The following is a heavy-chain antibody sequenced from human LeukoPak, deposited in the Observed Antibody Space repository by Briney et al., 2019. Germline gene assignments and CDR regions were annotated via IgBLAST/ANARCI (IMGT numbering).Heavy chain of an antibody. J-gene: IGHJ4*02. Sequence: GGSLRLSCAASGFTFSSYGMHWVRQAPGKGLEWVAFIRYDGSNKYYADSVKGRFTISRDNSKNTLYLQMNSLRAEDTAVYYCAKDHLNYYDSSGYYIDYWGQGTLVTVSS. CDR1: GFTFSSYG. D-gene: IGHD3-22*01. V-gene: IGHV3-30*02. CDR3: AKDHLNYYDSSGYYIDY. CDR2: IRYDGSNK.